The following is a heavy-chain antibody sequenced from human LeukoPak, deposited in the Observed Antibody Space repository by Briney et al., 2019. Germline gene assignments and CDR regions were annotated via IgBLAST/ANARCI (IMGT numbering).Heavy chain of an antibody. CDR3: TWETRGYSYGPALRYYYYYMDV. CDR1: GFTFSSYS. CDR2: IRSKANSYAT. D-gene: IGHD5-18*01. J-gene: IGHJ6*03. V-gene: IGHV3-73*01. Sequence: GGSLRLSCAASGFTFSSYSMNWVRQASGKGLEWVGRIRSKANSYATAYAASVKGRFTISRDDSKNTAYLQMNSLKTEDTAVYYCTWETRGYSYGPALRYYYYYMDVWGKGTTVTISS.